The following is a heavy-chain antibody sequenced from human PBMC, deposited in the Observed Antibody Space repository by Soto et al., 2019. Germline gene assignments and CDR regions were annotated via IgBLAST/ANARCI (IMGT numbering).Heavy chain of an antibody. D-gene: IGHD1-26*01. CDR1: GYFLTALS. V-gene: IGHV1-24*01. CDR3: AHGEGIVKSIVYFDS. CDR2: FDREDGET. J-gene: IGHJ4*02. Sequence: ASVKVSCKVSGYFLTALSIHWVRQAPGKGLEWMGGFDREDGETIYALKFQGRVTMTEDTSTDSAYMELSSLTSEDTAIYYCAHGEGIVKSIVYFDSWGQGTLVTVSS.